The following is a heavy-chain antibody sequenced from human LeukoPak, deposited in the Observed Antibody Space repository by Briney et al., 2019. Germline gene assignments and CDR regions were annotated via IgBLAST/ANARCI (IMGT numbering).Heavy chain of an antibody. CDR3: ARSRGGQWRYYYYYMDV. CDR2: INHSGST. D-gene: IGHD6-19*01. J-gene: IGHJ6*03. Sequence: PSETLSLTCAGDGGSFSGYYWSWVRQPPGKGLEGIGEINHSGSTNYNPSLKSRVTISVDTSKNQFSLKLSSVTAADTAVYYCARSRGGQWRYYYYYMDVWGKGTTVTVSS. CDR1: GGSFSGYY. V-gene: IGHV4-34*01.